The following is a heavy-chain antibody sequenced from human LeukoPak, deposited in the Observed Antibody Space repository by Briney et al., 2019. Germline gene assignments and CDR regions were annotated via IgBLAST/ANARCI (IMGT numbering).Heavy chain of an antibody. D-gene: IGHD2-15*01. CDR3: ATEGRYCGGGICFRMLGYMDV. J-gene: IGHJ6*03. Sequence: SGGSLRLFCAASGLTFRRYAVSWVRQAPGKGLEWGSDISESGGSTFYAVSVKLPFTISRDNSKNTLYLQMHSLRAEDTSVYSCATEGRYCGGGICFRMLGYMDVWGKGTPVTVSS. CDR1: GLTFRRYA. V-gene: IGHV3-23*01. CDR2: ISESGGST.